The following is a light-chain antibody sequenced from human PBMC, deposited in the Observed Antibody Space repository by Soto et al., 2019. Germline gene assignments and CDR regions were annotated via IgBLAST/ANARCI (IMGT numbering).Light chain of an antibody. CDR2: DVS. J-gene: IGLJ1*01. V-gene: IGLV2-14*01. Sequence: QSALTQPASVSGSPGQSITISCTGTSSDVGDYNYVSWYQHHPGEAPKLMTYDVSNRPSGVSNRFSGSKSGNTASLTISGLQAEDEADYYCSSYTSSSTYVFGTGTKLTVL. CDR1: SSDVGDYNY. CDR3: SSYTSSSTYV.